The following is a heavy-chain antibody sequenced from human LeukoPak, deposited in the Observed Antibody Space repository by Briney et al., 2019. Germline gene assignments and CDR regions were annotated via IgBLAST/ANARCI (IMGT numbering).Heavy chain of an antibody. D-gene: IGHD5-24*01. V-gene: IGHV4-61*01. J-gene: IGHJ4*02. CDR3: ASNLGQWLFSD. CDR2: IYYSGST. Sequence: SETLSLTCTVSGGSISGDNYYWSWIRQPPGKGLEWIGNIYYSGSTNYNPSLKSRVTISVDTSKNQFSLRLSSVTAADTAVYYCASNLGQWLFSDWGQGTLVTVSP. CDR1: GGSISGDNYY.